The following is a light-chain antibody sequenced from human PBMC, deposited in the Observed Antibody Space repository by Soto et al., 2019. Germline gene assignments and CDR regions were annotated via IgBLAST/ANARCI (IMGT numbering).Light chain of an antibody. Sequence: DIQMTQSPSSLSASVGDRVTITCQASQDISKYLNWYQQKPGKAPEALIYDAYNLEKGVPSKFSESGSGTHFTFTITTLQPEDIATYFCQQYDNLPFTFGPGTRVDIK. CDR1: QDISKY. J-gene: IGKJ3*01. V-gene: IGKV1-33*01. CDR2: DAY. CDR3: QQYDNLPFT.